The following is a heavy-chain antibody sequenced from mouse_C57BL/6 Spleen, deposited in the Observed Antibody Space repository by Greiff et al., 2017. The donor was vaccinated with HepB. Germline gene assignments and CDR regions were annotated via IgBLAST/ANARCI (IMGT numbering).Heavy chain of an antibody. Sequence: EVLLVESGGGLVQPGASLKVSCAASGFTFSDYYMYWVRQTPEKRLEWVAYISTGGGSTYYPDTVKGRFTISRDNSKNTPYLQMSRLKSEDTAMYCCARDYGSSYFDCCGQGTTLTVSS. CDR1: GFTFSDYY. CDR2: ISTGGGST. J-gene: IGHJ2*01. V-gene: IGHV5-12*01. CDR3: ARDYGSSYFDC. D-gene: IGHD1-1*01.